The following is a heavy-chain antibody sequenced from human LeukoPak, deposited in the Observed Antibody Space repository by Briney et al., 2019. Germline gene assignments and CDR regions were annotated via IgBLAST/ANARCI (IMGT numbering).Heavy chain of an antibody. J-gene: IGHJ3*02. CDR3: ARGGYCSSSICYSLNAFDI. CDR2: ISGSGGST. CDR1: GFTFSSYA. Sequence: PGGSLRLSCAASGFTFSSYAMSWVRQAPGKGLEWVSAISGSGGSTYYADSVKGRFTISRDNAKNSLYLQMNSLRAEDTAVYYCARGGYCSSSICYSLNAFDIWGQGTMFTVSS. V-gene: IGHV3-23*01. D-gene: IGHD2-2*01.